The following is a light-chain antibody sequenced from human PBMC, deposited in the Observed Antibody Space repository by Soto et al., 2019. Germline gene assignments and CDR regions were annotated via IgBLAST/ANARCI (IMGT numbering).Light chain of an antibody. CDR3: QKYTNCPA. V-gene: IGKV1-27*01. CDR1: QGISNY. J-gene: IGKJ4*01. Sequence: DIQMTQSPSSLSASVGDRVTITCRASQGISNYLAWYQQIPGKVPKLLISAASTLKSGVPSRFSGSGSGTDFTLTISRLQPEDVATYYCQKYTNCPAFGGGTKVEIK. CDR2: AAS.